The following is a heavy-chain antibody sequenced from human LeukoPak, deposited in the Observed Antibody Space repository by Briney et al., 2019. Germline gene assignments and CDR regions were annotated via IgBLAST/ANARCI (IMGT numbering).Heavy chain of an antibody. CDR1: GYTFTTYA. J-gene: IGHJ4*02. Sequence: ASVKVSCKTSGYTFTTYAMHWVRQAPGQRLEWMGWINAGNGNTKYSQKFQGRVTITRDTSASTAYMELSSLRSEDTAVYYCARVKPYSSSWYDYWGQGTLVTVSS. D-gene: IGHD6-13*01. V-gene: IGHV1-3*01. CDR2: INAGNGNT. CDR3: ARVKPYSSSWYDY.